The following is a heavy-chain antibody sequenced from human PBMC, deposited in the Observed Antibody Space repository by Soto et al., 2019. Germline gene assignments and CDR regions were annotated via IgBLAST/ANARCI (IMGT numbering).Heavy chain of an antibody. CDR2: IYYSGRT. D-gene: IGHD3-3*02. CDR3: ASPKIAFYNWFDP. CDR1: GGSISSSSYD. J-gene: IGHJ5*02. V-gene: IGHV4-39*01. Sequence: QLQLQESGPGLVKPSETLSLTCTVSGGSISSSSYDWGWIRQPPGKGLEWIGSIYYSGRTYYNPSFKSRVAISVDTSNNQFSLKLSSVTAAETAVYYCASPKIAFYNWFDPWGQGTLVTVSS.